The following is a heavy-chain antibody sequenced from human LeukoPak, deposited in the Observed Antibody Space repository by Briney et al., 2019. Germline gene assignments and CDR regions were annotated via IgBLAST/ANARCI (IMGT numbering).Heavy chain of an antibody. CDR3: AKGKDCANGVCRTFDY. CDR1: GFTFGDYA. Sequence: GGSLRLSCAASGFTFGDYAMHWVRQAPGKGLEWVSGISWNSGSIGYADSVKGRFTISRDNSKNTLYLQMNSLRAEDTAVYYCAKGKDCANGVCRTFDYWGQGTLVAVSS. CDR2: ISWNSGSI. V-gene: IGHV3-9*01. D-gene: IGHD2-8*01. J-gene: IGHJ4*02.